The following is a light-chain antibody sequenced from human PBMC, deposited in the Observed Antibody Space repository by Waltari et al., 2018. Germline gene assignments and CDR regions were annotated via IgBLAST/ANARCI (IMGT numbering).Light chain of an antibody. CDR1: SSNIGSKF. Sequence: QSVLTQPPSASGTPGQRVTISCSGSSSNIGSKFENWYQHLPGAAPKLLIYSYNQRPSGVPDRFSGSKSGASASLAISGLQSEDEADYYCAAWDVSLNGLVFGGGTKLTVL. J-gene: IGLJ2*01. CDR2: SYN. CDR3: AAWDVSLNGLV. V-gene: IGLV1-44*01.